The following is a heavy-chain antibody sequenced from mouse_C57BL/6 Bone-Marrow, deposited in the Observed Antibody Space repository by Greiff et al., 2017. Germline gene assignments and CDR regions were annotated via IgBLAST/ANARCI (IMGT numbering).Heavy chain of an antibody. CDR1: GYTFTNYW. V-gene: IGHV1-64*01. D-gene: IGHD2-4*01. CDR2: MNPNGGSP. Sequence: QVQLQQPGAELVKPGASVKLSCKASGYTFTNYWMHWVKQRPGQGLEWIGMMNPNGGSPDYNEKFKSEATLSVDKSSRTAYMELSSLTSEDSAVYYCAGTYDYDDYAMDFWGRGTSITVSA. J-gene: IGHJ4*01. CDR3: AGTYDYDDYAMDF.